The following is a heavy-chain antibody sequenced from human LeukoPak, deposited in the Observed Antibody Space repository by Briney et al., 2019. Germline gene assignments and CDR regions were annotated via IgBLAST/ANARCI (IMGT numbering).Heavy chain of an antibody. CDR2: ISSNSRNI. J-gene: IGHJ4*02. D-gene: IGHD6-6*01. V-gene: IGHV3-48*01. CDR1: GFTFSSYA. CDR3: ARGGAARPDY. Sequence: PGGSLRLSCAASGFTFSSYAMTWVRQAPGKGLEWVSYISSNSRNIDYAHSVKGRFTISRDNAKNSLYLQMNSLRVEDTAIYYCARGGAARPDYWGRGTLVTVSS.